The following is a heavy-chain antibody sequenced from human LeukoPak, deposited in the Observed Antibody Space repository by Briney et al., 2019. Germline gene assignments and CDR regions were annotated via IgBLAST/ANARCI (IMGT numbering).Heavy chain of an antibody. CDR2: IKQDGSEK. D-gene: IGHD1-26*01. CDR3: AKGGPTGSNYFDF. V-gene: IGHV3-7*01. Sequence: PGGSLRLSCAASGFTFSSYWMSWVRQAPGKGLEWVANIKQDGSEKYYVDSVKGRFTISRDNAKNSLYLQMNSLGAEDTAVYYCAKGGPTGSNYFDFWGQGTLVTVSS. CDR1: GFTFSSYW. J-gene: IGHJ4*02.